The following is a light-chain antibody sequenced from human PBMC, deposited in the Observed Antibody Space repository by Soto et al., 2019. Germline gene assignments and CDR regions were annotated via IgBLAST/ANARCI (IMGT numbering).Light chain of an antibody. CDR3: QQCGSSPS. Sequence: EIVLTQSPGTLSLSPGERATLSCRASQSVSSSYLAWYQHKPGQAPRLLIYDTSSRATGIPDRFSGSGSGTDFTLAISRLEPEDFAVYYCQQCGSSPSFCQGTKVELK. CDR1: QSVSSSY. J-gene: IGKJ1*01. CDR2: DTS. V-gene: IGKV3-20*01.